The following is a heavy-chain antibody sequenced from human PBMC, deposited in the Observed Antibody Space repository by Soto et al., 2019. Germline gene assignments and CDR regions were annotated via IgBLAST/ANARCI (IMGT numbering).Heavy chain of an antibody. CDR3: ARFPDVDFWRSYYYYSYYGMDV. J-gene: IGHJ6*02. D-gene: IGHD3-3*01. Sequence: SLRLSCAASGFTFSSYSMNWVRQAPGKGLEWVSSISSSSSYIYYADSVKGRFTISRDNAKNSLYLQMNSLRAEDTAVYYCARFPDVDFWRSYYYYSYYGMDVWGQGTTVTVSS. CDR1: GFTFSSYS. CDR2: ISSSSSYI. V-gene: IGHV3-21*01.